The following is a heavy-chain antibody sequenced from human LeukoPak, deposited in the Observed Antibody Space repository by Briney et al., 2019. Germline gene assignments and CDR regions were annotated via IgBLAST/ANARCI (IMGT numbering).Heavy chain of an antibody. V-gene: IGHV1-46*01. CDR3: ARSWRFGELSALEKYNWFDP. J-gene: IGHJ5*02. Sequence: ASVKVSCKASGYTFTSYYMHWVRQAPGQGLEWMGIINPSGGSTSYAQKFQGRVTMTRDTSTSTVYMELSSLRSEDTAVYCCARSWRFGELSALEKYNWFDPWGQGTLVTVSS. D-gene: IGHD3-10*01. CDR1: GYTFTSYY. CDR2: INPSGGST.